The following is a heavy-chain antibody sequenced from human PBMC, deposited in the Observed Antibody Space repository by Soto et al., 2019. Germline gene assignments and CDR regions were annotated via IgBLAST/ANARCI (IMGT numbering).Heavy chain of an antibody. Sequence: TGGSLRLSCAASGFIFSDYYMTWIRQAPGKGLEWISDISSGGGTSYFADSVRGRFTICRDNANNSLYLQMNNLRAEDTAIYYCARRLTGRTTGDWFDPWGQGTLVTVSS. CDR1: GFIFSDYY. CDR2: ISSGGGTS. D-gene: IGHD1-20*01. V-gene: IGHV3-11*01. CDR3: ARRLTGRTTGDWFDP. J-gene: IGHJ5*02.